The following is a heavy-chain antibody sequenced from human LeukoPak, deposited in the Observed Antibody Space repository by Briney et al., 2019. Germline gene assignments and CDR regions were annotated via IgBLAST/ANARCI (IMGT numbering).Heavy chain of an antibody. CDR1: GYTFTGYY. CDR2: INPNSGGT. Sequence: ASVKVSCKASGYTFTGYYMHWVRQAPGQGLEWMGWINPNSGGTNYAQKFQGRVTMTTDTSTSTAYMELRSLRSDDTAVYYCARDEVAVAGYDYWGQGTLVTVSS. V-gene: IGHV1-2*02. J-gene: IGHJ4*02. CDR3: ARDEVAVAGYDY. D-gene: IGHD6-19*01.